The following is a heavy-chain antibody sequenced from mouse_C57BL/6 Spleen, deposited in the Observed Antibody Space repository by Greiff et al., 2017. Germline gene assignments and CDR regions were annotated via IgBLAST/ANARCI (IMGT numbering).Heavy chain of an antibody. D-gene: IGHD2-4*01. Sequence: QVQLQQPGAELVKPGASVKMSCKASGYTFTSYWITWVKQRPGQGLEWIGDIYPGSGSTNYNEKFKSKATLTVDTSSSTAYMQLSSLTSEDAAVYYCARYEYDPNDYAMDYWGQGTSVTVSS. J-gene: IGHJ4*01. V-gene: IGHV1-55*01. CDR2: IYPGSGST. CDR3: ARYEYDPNDYAMDY. CDR1: GYTFTSYW.